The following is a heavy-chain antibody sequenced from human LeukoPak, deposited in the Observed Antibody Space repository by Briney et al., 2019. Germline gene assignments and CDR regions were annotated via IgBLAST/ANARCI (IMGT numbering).Heavy chain of an antibody. CDR2: IFHTGGT. D-gene: IGHD4-17*01. V-gene: IGHV4-59*08. J-gene: IGHJ3*02. CDR3: ARQPTSVTTFAFDI. Sequence: SETLSLTCTVSGGSISTYYWSWIRQPPGKGLEWIGYIFHTGGTTYNPSLKSRVTISQDTSKNQFSLYLRSVTAADTAVYYCARQPTSVTTFAFDIWGQGTVVTVSS. CDR1: GGSISTYY.